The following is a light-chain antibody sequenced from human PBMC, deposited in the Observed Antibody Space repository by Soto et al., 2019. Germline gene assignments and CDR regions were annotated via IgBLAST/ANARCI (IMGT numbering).Light chain of an antibody. CDR1: QSISSW. CDR3: QQYSTYPWT. Sequence: DIQMTQSASTLSASVGDRVTITFRASQSISSWLAWYQQKPGKAPKVLIFDASSLESGVPSRFSGSGSATEFTLTNSSLQPDDFATYYCQQYSTYPWTFGQGTKVDIK. J-gene: IGKJ1*01. CDR2: DAS. V-gene: IGKV1-5*01.